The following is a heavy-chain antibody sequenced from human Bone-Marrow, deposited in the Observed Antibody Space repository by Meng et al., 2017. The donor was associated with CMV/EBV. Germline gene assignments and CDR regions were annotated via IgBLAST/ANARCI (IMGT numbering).Heavy chain of an antibody. V-gene: IGHV4-4*02. CDR2: IYHSGST. J-gene: IGHJ3*02. Sequence: TLSLTCAVSGGSISSSNWWSWVRQPPGKGLEWIGEIYHSGSTNYNPSLKSRVTISVDKSKNQFSLKLSSVTAADTAVYYCATTDYYDSSGYQGAFDIWGQGTMVTVSS. D-gene: IGHD3-22*01. CDR1: GGSISSSNW. CDR3: ATTDYYDSSGYQGAFDI.